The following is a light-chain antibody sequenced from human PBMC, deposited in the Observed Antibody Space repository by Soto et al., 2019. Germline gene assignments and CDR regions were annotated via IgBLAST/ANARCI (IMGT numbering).Light chain of an antibody. Sequence: DIQMTQSPSTLSASVGDRVTITCRASQSISSWLAWYQQKPGKAPKLLIYDASGLESGLPSRFSGSGSGTEFTPTISSLQPDDVATYYCQQYNSLWTFGQGTKVEIK. CDR1: QSISSW. J-gene: IGKJ1*01. V-gene: IGKV1-5*01. CDR2: DAS. CDR3: QQYNSLWT.